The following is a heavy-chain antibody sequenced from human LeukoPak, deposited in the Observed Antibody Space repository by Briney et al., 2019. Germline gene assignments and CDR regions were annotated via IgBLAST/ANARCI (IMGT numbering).Heavy chain of an antibody. CDR1: GGTFSSYA. Sequence: SVKVSCKASGGTFSSYAISWVRQAPGQGLEWMGGLIPIFGTANYAQKFQGRVTITTDESTSTAYMGLSSLRSEDTAVYYCTRETPSRYFDYWGQGTLVTVSS. V-gene: IGHV1-69*05. CDR2: LIPIFGTA. CDR3: TRETPSRYFDY. D-gene: IGHD4-23*01. J-gene: IGHJ4*02.